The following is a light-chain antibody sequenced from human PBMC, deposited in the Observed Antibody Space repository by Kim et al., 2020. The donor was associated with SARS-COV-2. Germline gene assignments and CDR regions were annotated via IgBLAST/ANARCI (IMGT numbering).Light chain of an antibody. CDR2: DAS. V-gene: IGKV3-20*01. CDR3: QHYGA. Sequence: TLALCPGERATLSCRASKSANSYSLAWYQQKPGQAPRLLIYDASRRAIGIPDRFSGSGSGTDFTLTIPRLETEDFAVYYCQHYGAFGQGTKVDIK. J-gene: IGKJ1*01. CDR1: KSANSYS.